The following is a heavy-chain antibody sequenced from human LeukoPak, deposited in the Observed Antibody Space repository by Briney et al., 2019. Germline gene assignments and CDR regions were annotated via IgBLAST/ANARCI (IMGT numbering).Heavy chain of an antibody. D-gene: IGHD2-2*01. CDR1: GYTFTGYY. V-gene: IGHV1-2*04. CDR2: INPNSGGT. CDR3: ARDPREEKDIVVVPAEY. J-gene: IGHJ4*02. Sequence: GASVKVSCKASGYTFTGYYMHWVRQAPGQGLEWMGWINPNSGGTNYAQKFQGWVTMTRDTSISTAYMELSRLRSDDTAVYYCARDPREEKDIVVVPAEYWGQGTLVTVSS.